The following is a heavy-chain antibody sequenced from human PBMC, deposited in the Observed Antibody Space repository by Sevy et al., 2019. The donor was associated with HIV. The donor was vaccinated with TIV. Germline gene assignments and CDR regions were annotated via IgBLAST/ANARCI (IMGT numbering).Heavy chain of an antibody. CDR1: GYTLNELS. V-gene: IGHV1-24*01. J-gene: IGHJ4*02. CDR3: ATAREYYYESSGYFDY. CDR2: FDPEDGET. D-gene: IGHD3-22*01. Sequence: ASVKVSSKVSGYTLNELSMHWVRQAPGKGLEWMGRFDPEDGETMYEQKFQGRVTMTEDTSTDIAYMELSRLRYEDTAVYYCATAREYYYESSGYFDYWGQGTLVTVSS.